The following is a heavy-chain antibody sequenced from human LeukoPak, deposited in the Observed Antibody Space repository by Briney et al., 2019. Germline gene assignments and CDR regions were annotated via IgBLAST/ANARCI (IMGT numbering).Heavy chain of an antibody. V-gene: IGHV3-30*01. CDR3: ARDKHYQYYFDY. CDR1: GFTFSSYA. D-gene: IGHD2-2*01. CDR2: ISYDGSNK. Sequence: GRSLRLSCAASGFTFSSYAMHWVRQAPGKGLEWVAAISYDGSNKYYAYSVKRRFTISRDNSKNTLYLQMNSLRAEDTAVYYCARDKHYQYYFDYWGQGTLVTVSS. J-gene: IGHJ4*02.